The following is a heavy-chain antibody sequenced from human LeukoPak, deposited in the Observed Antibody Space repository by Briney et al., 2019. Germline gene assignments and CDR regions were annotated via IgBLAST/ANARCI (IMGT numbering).Heavy chain of an antibody. CDR2: MNSDGSAT. Sequence: GGSLRLSCAASGFSLSNYWMHWVHQAPGKGLVWVTRMNSDGSATYYADSVQGRFTISRDNAKNTLYLQMNSLRAEDTAMYFCAKGPNYFDSWGQGTLVTVSS. CDR3: AKGPNYFDS. J-gene: IGHJ4*02. CDR1: GFSLSNYW. V-gene: IGHV3-74*01.